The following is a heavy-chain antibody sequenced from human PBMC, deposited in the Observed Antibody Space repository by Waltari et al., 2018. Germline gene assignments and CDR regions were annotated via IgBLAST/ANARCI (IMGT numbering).Heavy chain of an antibody. D-gene: IGHD1-1*01. CDR2: TKNRGNSHIT. J-gene: IGHJ5*01. Sequence: EGQLVETGGGLVQLGGSLSLSCVGCAVTFTEHYMDWVRQAPGKGLEWVSRTKNRGNSHITDYAASVKGRFIGSRDDSKNSLYLQMNNLQTEDTAVYYCARDTATALDSWGQEPWSSSPQ. CDR1: AVTFTEHY. V-gene: IGHV3-72*01. CDR3: ARDTATALDS.